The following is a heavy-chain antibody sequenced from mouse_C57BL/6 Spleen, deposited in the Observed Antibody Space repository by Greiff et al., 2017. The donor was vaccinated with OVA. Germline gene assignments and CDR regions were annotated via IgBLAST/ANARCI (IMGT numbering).Heavy chain of an antibody. J-gene: IGHJ3*01. CDR1: GYSITSGYY. Sequence: EVKLEESGPGLVKPSQSLSLTCSVTGYSITSGYYWNWIRQFPGNKLEWMGYISYDGSNNYNPSLKNRISITRDTSKNQFFLKLNSVTTEDTATYYCAREGDDGYYTSWFAYWGQGTLVTVSA. V-gene: IGHV3-6*01. CDR3: AREGDDGYYTSWFAY. D-gene: IGHD2-3*01. CDR2: ISYDGSN.